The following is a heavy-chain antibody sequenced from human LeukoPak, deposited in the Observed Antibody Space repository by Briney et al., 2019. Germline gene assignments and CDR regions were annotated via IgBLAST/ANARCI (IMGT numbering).Heavy chain of an antibody. CDR3: ASDRYSSSWGPFDY. CDR1: GFTFSSYA. V-gene: IGHV3-30-3*01. CDR2: ISYDGSNK. D-gene: IGHD6-13*01. J-gene: IGHJ4*02. Sequence: GRSLRLSCTASGFTFSSYAMHWVRQAPGKGLEWVAVISYDGSNKYYADSVKGRFTISRDNSKNTLYLQMNSLRAEDTAVYYCASDRYSSSWGPFDYWGQGTLVTVSS.